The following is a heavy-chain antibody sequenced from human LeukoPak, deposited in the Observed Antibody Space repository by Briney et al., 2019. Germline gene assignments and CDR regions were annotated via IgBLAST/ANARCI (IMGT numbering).Heavy chain of an antibody. CDR3: ATAYHYATAD. CDR1: GFAFSNYW. J-gene: IGHJ4*02. D-gene: IGHD3-22*01. Sequence: GGSLRLSCAASGFAFSNYWMTWVRQAPGKGLEWVANIKPDGSGKYYVDSVKGRFTISRDNAKNSLYLQMNSLRGEDTAVYYCATAYHYATADWGQGTLVTVSS. CDR2: IKPDGSGK. V-gene: IGHV3-7*01.